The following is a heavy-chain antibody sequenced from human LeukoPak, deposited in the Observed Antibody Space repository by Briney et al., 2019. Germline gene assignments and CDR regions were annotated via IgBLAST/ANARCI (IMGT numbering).Heavy chain of an antibody. D-gene: IGHD2-2*01. CDR3: ARRGGVPAAAFCYYYYMDV. Sequence: SETLSLTCAVYGGSFSGYYWSWIRQPPGKGLEWIGGINHSGSTNYNPSLKSRVTISVDTSKNQFSLKLSSVTAADTAVYYCARRGGVPAAAFCYYYYMDVWGKGTTVTVSS. CDR1: GGSFSGYY. CDR2: INHSGST. V-gene: IGHV4-34*01. J-gene: IGHJ6*03.